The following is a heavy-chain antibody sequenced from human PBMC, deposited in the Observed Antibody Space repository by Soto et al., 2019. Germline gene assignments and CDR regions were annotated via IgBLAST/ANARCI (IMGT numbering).Heavy chain of an antibody. CDR3: ARRKSLDV. J-gene: IGHJ6*02. CDR2: VHDRGTA. V-gene: IGHV4-31*02. Sequence: WTWVRQRPGKGLEWIGFVHDRGTADYNPSLKSRVSISVDTFKNKFSLRLSSVTAADSAVYYCARRKSLDVWGQGITVIVSS.